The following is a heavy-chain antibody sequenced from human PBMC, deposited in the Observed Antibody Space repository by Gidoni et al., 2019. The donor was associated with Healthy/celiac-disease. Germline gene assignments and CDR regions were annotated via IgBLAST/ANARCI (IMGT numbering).Heavy chain of an antibody. D-gene: IGHD3-22*01. CDR1: GFTFSRSA. Sequence: QVQLVGSGGGVVQPGRSLRLPCAASGFTFSRSAIHWVRQAPGKGLEWVAVISYDGSNKYYADSVKGRFTISRDNSKNTLYLQMNSLRAEDTAVYYCARGDYYDSSGYYYNYYYMDVWGKGTTVTVSS. J-gene: IGHJ6*03. V-gene: IGHV3-30-3*01. CDR2: ISYDGSNK. CDR3: ARGDYYDSSGYYYNYYYMDV.